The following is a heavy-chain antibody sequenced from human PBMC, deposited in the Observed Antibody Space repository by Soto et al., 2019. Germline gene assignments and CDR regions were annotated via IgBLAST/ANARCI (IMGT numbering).Heavy chain of an antibody. CDR1: GFTFNTYA. D-gene: IGHD6-19*01. V-gene: IGHV3-23*01. Sequence: GGSLRLSCSASGFTFNTYAMSWVRQAPGKGLEWVSAISDSGGRTYYADSVKGRFTISRDSSKNTLYLQMNSLRAEDTAVYFCAKELVNSGWTYFDYWGQGTLVTVSS. CDR2: ISDSGGRT. CDR3: AKELVNSGWTYFDY. J-gene: IGHJ4*02.